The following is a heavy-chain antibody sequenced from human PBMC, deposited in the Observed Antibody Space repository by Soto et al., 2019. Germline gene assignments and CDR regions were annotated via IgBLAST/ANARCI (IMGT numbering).Heavy chain of an antibody. J-gene: IGHJ4*02. CDR3: ARAVGDYDSSGYYYDF. CDR1: GFTFSTYA. V-gene: IGHV3-30-3*01. CDR2: ISYDGSSK. D-gene: IGHD3-22*01. Sequence: GSLRLSCAASGFTFSTYAMHWVRQAPGKGLEWVAVISYDGSSKYYADSVKGRFTISRDNSKNKLYLRMNSLRAEDTAVYYCARAVGDYDSSGYYYDFWGQGTLVTVSS.